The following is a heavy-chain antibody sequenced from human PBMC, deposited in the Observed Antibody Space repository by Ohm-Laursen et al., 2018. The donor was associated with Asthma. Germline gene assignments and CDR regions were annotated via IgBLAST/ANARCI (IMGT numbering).Heavy chain of an antibody. CDR3: ARDYYDSSGTWDRMDV. CDR2: IYYSGST. V-gene: IGHV4-31*03. Sequence: TLSLTCTVSGGTISSGGHYWNWIRQEPGEGLEWIGYIYYSGSTYYNPSLKSRVTISVDTSKNQFSLKLSSVTAADTAVYYCARDYYDSSGTWDRMDVWGQGTTVTVSS. J-gene: IGHJ6*02. D-gene: IGHD3-22*01. CDR1: GGTISSGGHY.